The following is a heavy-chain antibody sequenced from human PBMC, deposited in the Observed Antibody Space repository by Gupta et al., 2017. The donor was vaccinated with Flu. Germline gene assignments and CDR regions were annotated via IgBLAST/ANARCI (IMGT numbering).Heavy chain of an antibody. CDR3: GRDADYTTHLPDY. CDR1: GFRFSAYG. CDR2: ISSRGRYV. D-gene: IGHD3-16*01. J-gene: IGHJ4*02. V-gene: IGHV3-21*01. Sequence: EVQLVESGGGLLKPGESLRLSCAASGFRFSAYGMTWVRQAPGKGLQWVSAISSRGRYVYYADSLKGRFTISRDNARDSLYLHMSSLTAEDTAVYYCGRDADYTTHLPDYWGQGTLVTVSS.